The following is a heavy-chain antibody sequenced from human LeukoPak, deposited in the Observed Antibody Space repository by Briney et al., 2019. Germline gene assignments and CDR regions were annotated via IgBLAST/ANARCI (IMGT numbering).Heavy chain of an antibody. J-gene: IGHJ4*02. CDR1: GGTFSSYA. CDR2: IIPIFGTA. CDR3: ASRGYSYVGDDY. D-gene: IGHD5-18*01. V-gene: IGHV1-69*13. Sequence: SVKVSCKASGGTFSSYAISWVQQAPGQGLEWMGGIIPIFGTANYAQKFQGRVTITADESTSTAYMELSSLRSEDTAVYYCASRGYSYVGDDYWGQGTLVTVSS.